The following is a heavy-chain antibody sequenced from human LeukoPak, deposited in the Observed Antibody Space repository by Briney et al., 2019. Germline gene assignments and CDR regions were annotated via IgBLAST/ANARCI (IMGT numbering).Heavy chain of an antibody. V-gene: IGHV3-48*03. CDR1: GFTFSSYE. J-gene: IGHJ4*02. CDR2: ISSSGSTI. Sequence: SGGSLRLSCAASGFTFSSYEMNWVRQAPGKGLEWVSYISSSGSTIYYADSVKGRFTISRDNAKNSLYLQMNSLRAEDTAVYYCARAHPGDYSDFQFDYWGQGTLVTVSS. D-gene: IGHD4-11*01. CDR3: ARAHPGDYSDFQFDY.